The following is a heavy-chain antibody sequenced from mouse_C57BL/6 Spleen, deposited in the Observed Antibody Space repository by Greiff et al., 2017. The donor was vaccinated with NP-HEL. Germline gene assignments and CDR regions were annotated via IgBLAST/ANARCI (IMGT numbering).Heavy chain of an antibody. CDR3: AREGSSYGFAD. CDR1: GYSFTSGYF. Sequence: VQLQQSGPGLVKPSQSLSLSCSVTGYSFTSGYFWNWNRQFPGNLLEWMGYISYDGSNNYNPSLKNRTSITRDTSKNQFFLKLNSVTTEDTATYYCAREGSSYGFADWGQGTLVTVAA. CDR2: ISYDGSN. D-gene: IGHD1-1*01. J-gene: IGHJ3*01. V-gene: IGHV3-6*01.